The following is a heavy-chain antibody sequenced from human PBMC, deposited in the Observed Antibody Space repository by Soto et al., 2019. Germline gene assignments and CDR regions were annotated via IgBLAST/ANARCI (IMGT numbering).Heavy chain of an antibody. Sequence: QVQLVQPGAEVKKPESSVKVSCKAPGGTFSTYDISWVRQAPGQGLEGMGGIIPMFGTANYSQRFQDRVPITADESTNTVYLELSSLRSEDTAVYFCASGIQLWLRRINNGYSGWGQGTLVTVSS. CDR2: IIPMFGTA. J-gene: IGHJ4*02. CDR1: GGTFSTYD. CDR3: ASGIQLWLRRINNGYSG. D-gene: IGHD5-18*01. V-gene: IGHV1-69*12.